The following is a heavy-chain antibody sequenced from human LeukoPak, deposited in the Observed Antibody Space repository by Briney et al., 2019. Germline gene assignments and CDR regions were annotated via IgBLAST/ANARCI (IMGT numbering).Heavy chain of an antibody. CDR1: GVSISIYY. J-gene: IGHJ4*02. Sequence: PSETLSLTCTVSGVSISIYYWSWIRQPPGKGLEWIGYIYNSGSTSYNPSLKSRATISAYTSKNQFSLKLSSVTAADTAVYYCVRDRELNYWGQGTLVTVSS. V-gene: IGHV4-59*01. D-gene: IGHD1-7*01. CDR2: IYNSGST. CDR3: VRDRELNY.